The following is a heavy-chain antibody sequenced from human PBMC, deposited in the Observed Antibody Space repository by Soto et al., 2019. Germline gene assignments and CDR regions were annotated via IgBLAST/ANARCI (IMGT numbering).Heavy chain of an antibody. CDR2: IYYSGST. J-gene: IGHJ6*02. Sequence: ETLCLTYTVSAGSLSPYCWRGFRQPPGKGLEWIGYIYYSGSTNYNPSLKSRVTISVDTSKNQFSLKLSSVTAADTAVYYCARRLYYDSSGFEGGGMDVWGQGTTVTVS. CDR1: AGSLSPYC. V-gene: IGHV4-59*08. D-gene: IGHD3-22*01. CDR3: ARRLYYDSSGFEGGGMDV.